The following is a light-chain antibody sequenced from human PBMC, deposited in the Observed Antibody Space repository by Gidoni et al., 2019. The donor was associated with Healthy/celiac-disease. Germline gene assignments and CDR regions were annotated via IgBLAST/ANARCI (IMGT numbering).Light chain of an antibody. V-gene: IGKV3-20*01. CDR2: SAS. Sequence: VLTRSPGTLSLSPGERATLTCRASQCVSSSYLAWYQQKPGHAPRLLIYSASSRDTGIPDRFSGSGSGTDFTLTISRLEPDDFAVYYCQQYGSSPWTFGQGTKVEIK. J-gene: IGKJ1*01. CDR1: QCVSSSY. CDR3: QQYGSSPWT.